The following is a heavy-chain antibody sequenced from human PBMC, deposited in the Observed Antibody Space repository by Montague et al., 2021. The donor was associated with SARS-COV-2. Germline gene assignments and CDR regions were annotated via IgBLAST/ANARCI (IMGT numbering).Heavy chain of an antibody. Sequence: SETLSLTCTVSGDSVSRGSSYWSWIRQPPGKGLEWIGYIYYTGSRKYNSSLKSRLTISVDTSKNQFSLKLSSVTAADTAVYYCARHARGMGYTCWFDSWGQGTLVTVSS. D-gene: IGHD5-18*01. CDR2: IYYTGSR. V-gene: IGHV4-61*01. CDR1: GDSVSRGSSY. J-gene: IGHJ5*01. CDR3: ARHARGMGYTCWFDS.